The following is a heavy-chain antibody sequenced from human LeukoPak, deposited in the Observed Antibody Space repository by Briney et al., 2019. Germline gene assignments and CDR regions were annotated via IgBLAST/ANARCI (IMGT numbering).Heavy chain of an antibody. Sequence: TVKLSCKASGYTLTVYYMHCVPQAPGQGLECMGWITPNRDGTNYTQKFQGRVTMTRDTSISRAHMELSRLRSDDTAVYYCARVGGVSAKPTYYYYGMDVWGQGTTVTVSS. D-gene: IGHD3-3*01. CDR3: ARVGGVSAKPTYYYYGMDV. V-gene: IGHV1-2*02. CDR1: GYTLTVYY. J-gene: IGHJ6*02. CDR2: ITPNRDGT.